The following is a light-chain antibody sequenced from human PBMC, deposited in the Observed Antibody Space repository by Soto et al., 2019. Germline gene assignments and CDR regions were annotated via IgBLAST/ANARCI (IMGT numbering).Light chain of an antibody. J-gene: IGLJ2*01. Sequence: QSVLTQPPSASGTPGQRVTISCSGSSSNIGRYSVNWYRQLPGTAPKLLIHSDNRRPSGVPDGFSGSKSGTSASLAISGLKSDDEAEYYCAVWDDSLNGVLFGGGTQLTVL. CDR3: AVWDDSLNGVL. CDR2: SDN. CDR1: SSNIGRYS. V-gene: IGLV1-44*01.